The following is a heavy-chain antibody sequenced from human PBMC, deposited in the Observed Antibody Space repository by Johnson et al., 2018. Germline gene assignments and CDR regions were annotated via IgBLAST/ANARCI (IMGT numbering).Heavy chain of an antibody. D-gene: IGHD1-26*01. Sequence: VQLGESGGGVVQPGRSLRLSCAASGFTFSSYSMNWVRQATGKGLEWVSYSSSRGRTIYYADSVQGRFTISRDNAKNSLYLQMNSLRADDTAVYYCASTRGGYFWTDAFDIWGQGTMVTVSS. CDR2: SSSRGRTI. V-gene: IGHV3-48*04. CDR3: ASTRGGYFWTDAFDI. J-gene: IGHJ3*02. CDR1: GFTFSSYS.